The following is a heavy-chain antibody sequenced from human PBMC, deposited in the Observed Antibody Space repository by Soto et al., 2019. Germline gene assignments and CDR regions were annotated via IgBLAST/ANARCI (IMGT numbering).Heavy chain of an antibody. D-gene: IGHD3-10*01. J-gene: IGHJ5*02. V-gene: IGHV4-34*01. Sequence: QVQLQQWGAGLLKPSETLSLTCAVYGGSFSGYYWSWIRQPPGKGLEWMGEINHSGSTNYNPSLKSPVTISVDTSKIQFSLKQSSVNAADTAVYYCARAERIMYYYGSGRSNWFDPWGQGTLVTVSS. CDR2: INHSGST. CDR1: GGSFSGYY. CDR3: ARAERIMYYYGSGRSNWFDP.